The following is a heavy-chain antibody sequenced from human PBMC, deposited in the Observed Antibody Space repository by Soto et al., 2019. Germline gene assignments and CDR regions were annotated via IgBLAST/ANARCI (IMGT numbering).Heavy chain of an antibody. CDR2: IKQDGSEK. J-gene: IGHJ4*02. CDR3: ARLQSGYYTFDY. Sequence: GGSLRLSCAASGFTFSNYWMSWVRQAPGGGLEWVANIKQDGSEKYDVDSVKGRFTISRDNAKNSLYLQMNSLRAEDTAVYYCARLQSGYYTFDYWGQGTLVTVSS. D-gene: IGHD3-3*01. V-gene: IGHV3-7*01. CDR1: GFTFSNYW.